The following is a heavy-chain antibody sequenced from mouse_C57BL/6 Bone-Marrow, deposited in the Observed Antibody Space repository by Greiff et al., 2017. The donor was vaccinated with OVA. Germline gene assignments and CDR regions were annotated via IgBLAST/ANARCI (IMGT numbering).Heavy chain of an antibody. Sequence: EVQLQQSGAELVRPGASVKLSCTASGFNIKDDYMHWVKQRPEQGLEWIGWIDPENGDTEYASKFQGKATITADTSSNTAYLQLSSLTSEDTAVYYCTPIYSDFDVWGTGTTVTVSS. CDR2: IDPENGDT. V-gene: IGHV14-4*01. D-gene: IGHD2-1*01. J-gene: IGHJ1*03. CDR1: GFNIKDDY. CDR3: TPIYSDFDV.